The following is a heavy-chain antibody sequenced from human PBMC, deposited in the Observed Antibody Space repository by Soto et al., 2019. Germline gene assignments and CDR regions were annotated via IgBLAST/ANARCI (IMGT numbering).Heavy chain of an antibody. Sequence: QVQLQESGPGLVKPSQTVSLTCTVSGGSISSGNDYWSWIRQPPGKGLEWIGYIHYGGNTNYTPSLXXRLTMSLDTSKNQFSLKLSSVTAADTAVYYCARDQGYHYDSWGQGILVTVSS. CDR1: GGSISSGNDY. V-gene: IGHV4-30-4*08. J-gene: IGHJ5*01. CDR3: ARDQGYHYDS. CDR2: IHYGGNT. D-gene: IGHD2-15*01.